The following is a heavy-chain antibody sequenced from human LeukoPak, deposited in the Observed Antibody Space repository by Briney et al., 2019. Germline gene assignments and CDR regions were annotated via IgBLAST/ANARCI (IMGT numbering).Heavy chain of an antibody. Sequence: GASVKVSCKASGYTFTSYDINWVRQATGQGLEWMGWMNPNSGNTGYAQKFQGRVTITRNTSISTAYMELSSLRSEDTAVYYCARLYSIHNWFDPWGQGTLVTVSS. CDR3: ARLYSIHNWFDP. J-gene: IGHJ5*02. D-gene: IGHD6-13*01. V-gene: IGHV1-8*03. CDR2: MNPNSGNT. CDR1: GYTFTSYD.